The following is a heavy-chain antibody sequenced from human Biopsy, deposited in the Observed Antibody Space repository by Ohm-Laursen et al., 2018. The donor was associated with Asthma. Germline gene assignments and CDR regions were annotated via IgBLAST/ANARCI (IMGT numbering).Heavy chain of an antibody. CDR1: GGSINIGDYY. Sequence: PSDTLSLTCTVSGGSINIGDYYWSWIRRHPVKGLEWIGYIYYSGSTYYNPSLKSRVSISLDTSKNRFSLSLTSVTAADTAVYYCARTTYGDDGFDPWGQGTLVTVSS. CDR3: ARTTYGDDGFDP. V-gene: IGHV4-31*03. CDR2: IYYSGST. J-gene: IGHJ5*02. D-gene: IGHD4-17*01.